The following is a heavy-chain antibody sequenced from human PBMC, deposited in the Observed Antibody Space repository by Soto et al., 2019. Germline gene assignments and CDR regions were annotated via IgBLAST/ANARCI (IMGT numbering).Heavy chain of an antibody. J-gene: IGHJ4*02. CDR1: GDTFNFYS. V-gene: IGHV1-69*02. CDR3: ASSYGSGYRAFDY. Sequence: QVQLVQSGAEVKRPGSSVKVSCKASGDTFNFYSINWVRQAPGLGLEWMGRVNTIVSMSNYAKNFQGRVTMTADKSTSTAYMELSRLTSEDTAIYYCASSYGSGYRAFDYWGQGALVTVSS. D-gene: IGHD3-10*01. CDR2: VNTIVSMS.